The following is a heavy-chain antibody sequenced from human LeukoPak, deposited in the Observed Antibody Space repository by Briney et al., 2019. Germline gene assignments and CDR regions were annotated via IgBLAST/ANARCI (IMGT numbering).Heavy chain of an antibody. J-gene: IGHJ4*02. V-gene: IGHV5-51*01. CDR1: GYSFTSYL. Sequence: GESLKISCKGSGYSFTSYLFGWVRQMPEKGLEWMGIIYAGDSDTRYSASFQGQVTISADKSLSTAYLQWSSLKASDTAMYYCARPSPAVASYFAYWGQGTLVTVSS. CDR3: ARPSPAVASYFAY. CDR2: IYAGDSDT. D-gene: IGHD6-19*01.